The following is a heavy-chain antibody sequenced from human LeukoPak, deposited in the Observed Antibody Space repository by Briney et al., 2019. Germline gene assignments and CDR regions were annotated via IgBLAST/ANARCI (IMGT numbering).Heavy chain of an antibody. CDR2: MNPNSGNT. Sequence: ASVKVSCKASGYTFTSYDINWVRQATGQGLEWMGWMNPNSGNTGYAQKFQGRVTMTRNTSISTAYMELSSLRSEDTAVYYCARPPGYGSGSYATFDYWGQGILVTVSS. D-gene: IGHD3-10*01. J-gene: IGHJ4*02. V-gene: IGHV1-8*01. CDR1: GYTFTSYD. CDR3: ARPPGYGSGSYATFDY.